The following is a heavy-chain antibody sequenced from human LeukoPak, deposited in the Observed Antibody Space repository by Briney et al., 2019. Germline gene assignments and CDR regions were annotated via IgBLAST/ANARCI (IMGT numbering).Heavy chain of an antibody. D-gene: IGHD2-15*01. J-gene: IGHJ5*02. CDR3: ARAVVVAATVKWFDP. V-gene: IGHV4-59*01. CDR2: IYYSGST. Sequence: SETLSLTCTVSGDSISSYYWSWIRQSPGKGLEWIGYIYYSGSTNYNPSLKSRVTMSVDMSKSHFSLKVSSVTAADTAVYYCARAVVVAATVKWFDPWGQGTLVTVSS. CDR1: GDSISSYY.